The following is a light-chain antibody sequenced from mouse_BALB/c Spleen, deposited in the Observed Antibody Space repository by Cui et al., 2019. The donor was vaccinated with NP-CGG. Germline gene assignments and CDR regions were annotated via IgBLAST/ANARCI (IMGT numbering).Light chain of an antibody. CDR2: GTN. V-gene: IGLV1*01. Sequence: QGFVTQGSALTTSPGETVTLTCRSSTGAVTTSNYANWVQEKPDHLFTGLIGGTNNRAPGVPARFSGSLIGDKAALTITGAQTEDEAIYFCALWYSNHWVFGGGTKLTVL. J-gene: IGLJ1*01. CDR3: ALWYSNHWV. CDR1: TGAVTTSNY.